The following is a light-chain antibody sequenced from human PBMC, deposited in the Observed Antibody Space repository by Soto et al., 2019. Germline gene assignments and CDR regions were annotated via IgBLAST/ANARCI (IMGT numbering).Light chain of an antibody. CDR2: SDN. CDR1: SSNIGSNP. Sequence: QSVLTQPPSASGTPGQRVTISCSGSSSNIGSNPVSWYQQLPGTAPKSLIYSDNQRPSGVPDRISGSRSGTSASLAISGLQSEDEAEYYCAVWDDSLRGRVFGGGTQLTVL. CDR3: AVWDDSLRGRV. V-gene: IGLV1-44*01. J-gene: IGLJ2*01.